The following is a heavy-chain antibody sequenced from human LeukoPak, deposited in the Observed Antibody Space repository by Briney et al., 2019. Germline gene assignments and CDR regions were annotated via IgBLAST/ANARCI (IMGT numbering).Heavy chain of an antibody. J-gene: IGHJ4*02. V-gene: IGHV3-30*18. Sequence: GGSLRLSCAASGFTFSNYGMHWVRQAPGKGLEWVALISYDGSHKSYADSVNGRSTISRDTSRNTLFLQMSGLRTEDTAVYYCAKDLRAFRGSGGPYVDNWGQGTLVTVSS. CDR2: ISYDGSHK. CDR3: AKDLRAFRGSGGPYVDN. D-gene: IGHD3-10*01. CDR1: GFTFSNYG.